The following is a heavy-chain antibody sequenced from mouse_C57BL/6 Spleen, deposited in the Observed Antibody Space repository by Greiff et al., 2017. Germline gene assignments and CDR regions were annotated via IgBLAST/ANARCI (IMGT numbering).Heavy chain of an antibody. CDR3: ARHEDRETAQVYFDY. Sequence: QVHVKQSGAELVKPGASVKLSCKASGYTFTEYTIYWVKQRSGQCLEWIGWFYPGSGSIKYNETFKDKATLTTDKSSSTVYMEISRVTSEDSAVYFCARHEDRETAQVYFDYWGQGTTLTVSS. CDR2: FYPGSGSI. D-gene: IGHD3-2*02. CDR1: GYTFTEYT. J-gene: IGHJ2*01. V-gene: IGHV1-62-2*01.